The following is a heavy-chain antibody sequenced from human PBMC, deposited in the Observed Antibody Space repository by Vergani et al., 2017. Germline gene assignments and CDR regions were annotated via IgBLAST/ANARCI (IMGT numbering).Heavy chain of an antibody. V-gene: IGHV1-18*04. Sequence: QVQLVQSGAEVKKPGASVKVSCKASGYTFTSYGISWVRQAPGQGLEWMGWISAYNGNTNYAQKLQGRVTMTTDTSTSTAYMELRSLRSDDTAVYYCERGSDYYGSGSYPKDYYGMDVWGQGTTVTVSS. CDR2: ISAYNGNT. D-gene: IGHD3-10*01. J-gene: IGHJ6*02. CDR3: ERGSDYYGSGSYPKDYYGMDV. CDR1: GYTFTSYG.